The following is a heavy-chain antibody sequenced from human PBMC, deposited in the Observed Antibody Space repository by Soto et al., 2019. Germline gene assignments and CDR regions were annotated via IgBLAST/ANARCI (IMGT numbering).Heavy chain of an antibody. CDR1: GGSISDYY. CDR3: ARDWDHDSSWPMYDY. D-gene: IGHD6-13*01. Sequence: SETLSLTCTVSGGSISDYYWTWIRQPPGKGLEWLGYIYYSGSTNYNPSLKSRITISVDTSKNQFSLKLSSVTAADTAVYYCARDWDHDSSWPMYDYWGQGTLVTVSS. J-gene: IGHJ4*02. V-gene: IGHV4-59*01. CDR2: IYYSGST.